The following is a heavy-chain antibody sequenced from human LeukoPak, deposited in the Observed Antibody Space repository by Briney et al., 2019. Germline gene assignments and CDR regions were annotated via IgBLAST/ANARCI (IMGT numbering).Heavy chain of an antibody. CDR3: ARAAEVVASTEAWFDP. CDR1: GFTFSSFS. V-gene: IGHV3-21*01. Sequence: NTGGSLRLSCAASGFTFSSFSMNWVRQAPGKGLEWVSSISTSSIYIYYADSVKGRFTISRDNAKNSLYLEMDSLKVDDTAVYYCARAAEVVASTEAWFDPWGXXTLVTVSS. J-gene: IGHJ5*02. CDR2: ISTSSIYI. D-gene: IGHD3-22*01.